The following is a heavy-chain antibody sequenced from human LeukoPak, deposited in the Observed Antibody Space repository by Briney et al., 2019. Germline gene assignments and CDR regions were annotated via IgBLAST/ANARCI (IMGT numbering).Heavy chain of an antibody. CDR2: INPNSGGT. J-gene: IGHJ4*02. CDR1: GYTFTGYY. CDR3: ARGITMVRGVIIGY. D-gene: IGHD3-10*01. Sequence: ASVKVSCKASGYTFTGYYMHWVRQAPGQGLEWMGWINPNSGGTNYAQKFQGRVTTTRDTSISTAYVELSRLRSDDTAVYYCARGITMVRGVIIGYWGQGTLVTVSS. V-gene: IGHV1-2*02.